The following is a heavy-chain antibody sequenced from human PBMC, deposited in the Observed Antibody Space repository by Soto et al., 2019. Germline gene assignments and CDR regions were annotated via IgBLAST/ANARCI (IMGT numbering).Heavy chain of an antibody. V-gene: IGHV3-30*18. J-gene: IGHJ4*02. Sequence: VQLVESGGGVVQPGGSLRLSCAASGFTFSNYGIHWVRQPPGKGLEWVAVISHDANNKYYADSVKGRFTISRDNSRNTLYLQMSSLRAEDTAVYYCAKGQVEWFYNPFDYWGQGALVTVSS. CDR2: ISHDANNK. CDR1: GFTFSNYG. D-gene: IGHD3-3*01. CDR3: AKGQVEWFYNPFDY.